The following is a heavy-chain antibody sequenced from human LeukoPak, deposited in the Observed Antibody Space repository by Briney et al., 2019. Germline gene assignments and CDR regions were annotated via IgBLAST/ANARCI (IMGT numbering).Heavy chain of an antibody. Sequence: ASVKVSCKASGGTFSSYAISWVRQAPGQGLGWMGGIIPIFGTANYAQKFQGRVTITADESTSTAYMELSSLRSEDTAVYYCARTKNDYGLDYWGQGTLVTVSS. CDR3: ARTKNDYGLDY. CDR2: IIPIFGTA. J-gene: IGHJ4*02. CDR1: GGTFSSYA. D-gene: IGHD4-17*01. V-gene: IGHV1-69*13.